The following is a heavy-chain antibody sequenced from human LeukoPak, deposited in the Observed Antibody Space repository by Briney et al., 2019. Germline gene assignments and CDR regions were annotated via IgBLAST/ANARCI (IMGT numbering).Heavy chain of an antibody. CDR2: IYYSGST. V-gene: IGHV4-59*01. D-gene: IGHD5-12*01. CDR3: ARENYSGYDY. J-gene: IGHJ4*02. Sequence: SETLSLTCAVYGGSFRGYYWSWIRQPPGKGLEWIGYIYYSGSTNYNPSLKSRVTISVNTSKNQFSLKLSSVTAADTAVYYCARENYSGYDYWGQGTLVTVSS. CDR1: GGSFRGYY.